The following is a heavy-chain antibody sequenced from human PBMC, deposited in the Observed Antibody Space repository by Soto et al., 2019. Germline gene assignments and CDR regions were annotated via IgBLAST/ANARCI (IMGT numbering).Heavy chain of an antibody. Sequence: QVQLQESGPGLVKPSQTLSLTCTVSGGSISSGGYYWSWIRQHPGKGLEWIGYIYYSGGTYYNPSLKSRVTIPVDTSKNQFSLKLSSVTAADTAVYYCAAVWDGDSEAQDYWGQGTLVTVSS. D-gene: IGHD4-17*01. CDR2: IYYSGGT. CDR1: GGSISSGGYY. V-gene: IGHV4-31*03. J-gene: IGHJ4*02. CDR3: AAVWDGDSEAQDY.